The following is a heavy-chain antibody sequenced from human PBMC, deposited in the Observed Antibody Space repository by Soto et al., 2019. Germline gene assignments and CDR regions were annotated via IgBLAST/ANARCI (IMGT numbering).Heavy chain of an antibody. Sequence: ASVKVSCKASGYTFSSYGINWVRQAPGQGLEWLGWISPYNDDTKHAQKLQGRVTMTTDTSSRTAYMALRSLRSDDTAVYYCARDGRMVRGVIIPGYYGMDVWGQGTTVTVSS. V-gene: IGHV1-18*01. J-gene: IGHJ6*02. D-gene: IGHD3-10*01. CDR1: GYTFSSYG. CDR3: ARDGRMVRGVIIPGYYGMDV. CDR2: ISPYNDDT.